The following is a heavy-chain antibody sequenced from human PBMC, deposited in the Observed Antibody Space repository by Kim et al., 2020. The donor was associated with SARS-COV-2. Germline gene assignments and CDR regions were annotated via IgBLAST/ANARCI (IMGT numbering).Heavy chain of an antibody. CDR2: TYYRSKWYN. CDR1: GDSVSSNSAA. V-gene: IGHV6-1*01. D-gene: IGHD6-19*01. Sequence: SQTLSLTCAISGDSVSSNSAAWNWIRQSPSRGLEWLGRTYYRSKWYNDYAGSEKSRITINPDTSKNQFSLQLNSVTPEDTAVYYCARVRAVAGDGNYYYYGMEVWGQGATVTVSS. J-gene: IGHJ6*02. CDR3: ARVRAVAGDGNYYYYGMEV.